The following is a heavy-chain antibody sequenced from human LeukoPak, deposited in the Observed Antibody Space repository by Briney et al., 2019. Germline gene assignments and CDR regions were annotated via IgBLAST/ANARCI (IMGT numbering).Heavy chain of an antibody. CDR2: IAPYNGDT. Sequence: ASVRVSCKASGYTFTNFGITWVRQAPGQGLEWMGWIAPYNGDTHYTQGLQDRVTMTTDTSTSTAYMELRSLRSDDTAVYYCASRNYYDTTGYYQFYFDYWGQGTLVTVSS. D-gene: IGHD3-22*01. V-gene: IGHV1-18*01. CDR3: ASRNYYDTTGYYQFYFDY. J-gene: IGHJ4*02. CDR1: GYTFTNFG.